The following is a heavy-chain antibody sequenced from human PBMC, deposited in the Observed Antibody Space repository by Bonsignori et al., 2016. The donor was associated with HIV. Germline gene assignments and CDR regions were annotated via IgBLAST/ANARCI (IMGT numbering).Heavy chain of an antibody. CDR2: IYYSGST. CDR3: AREDYAWYFDY. V-gene: IGHV4-59*13. J-gene: IGHJ4*02. Sequence: PGKGLEWIGYIYYSGSTNYNPSLKSRVTISVDTSKNQFSLKLSSVTAADTAVYYCAREDYAWYFDYWGQGTLVTVSS. D-gene: IGHD3-16*01.